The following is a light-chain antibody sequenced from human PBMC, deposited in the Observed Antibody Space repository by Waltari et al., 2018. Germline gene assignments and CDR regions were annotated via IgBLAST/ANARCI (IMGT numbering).Light chain of an antibody. CDR1: QDISNY. CDR2: DAS. V-gene: IGKV1-33*01. CDR3: QQYDNLPRT. Sequence: DTQTTQSQSYLSASVGARVTITCQASQDISNYLNWYQQKPGKAPKLLIYDASNLETGVPSRFSGSGSGTDFTFTISSLQPEDIATYYCQQYDNLPRTFGPGTKVDIK. J-gene: IGKJ3*01.